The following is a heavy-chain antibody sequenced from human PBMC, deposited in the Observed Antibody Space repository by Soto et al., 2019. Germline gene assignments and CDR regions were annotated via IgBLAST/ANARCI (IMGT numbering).Heavy chain of an antibody. CDR3: AKDRSRYCSGGSCSGMDV. Sequence: GSLRLSCAASGFTFSNSAMSWVRQAPGKGLEWVSTVSGSGGNTYYADSVKGRFTISRDNSKNTLYLQMNSLRAEDTAVYYCAKDRSRYCSGGSCSGMDVWGQGTTVTVSS. V-gene: IGHV3-23*01. D-gene: IGHD2-15*01. J-gene: IGHJ6*02. CDR2: VSGSGGNT. CDR1: GFTFSNSA.